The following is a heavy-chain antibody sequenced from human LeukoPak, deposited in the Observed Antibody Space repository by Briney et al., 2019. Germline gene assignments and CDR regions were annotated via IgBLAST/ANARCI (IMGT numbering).Heavy chain of an antibody. CDR1: GYTFTSYY. J-gene: IGHJ6*02. CDR3: ASPHPEVQLWDYYYYGMDV. D-gene: IGHD5-18*01. CDR2: IIPIVGTA. Sequence: ASVKVSCKASGYTFTSYYMHWVRQAPGQGLEWMGGIIPIVGTANYAQKFQGRVTITADESTSTAYMELSSLGSEDTAVYYCASPHPEVQLWDYYYYGMDVWGQGTTVTVSS. V-gene: IGHV1-69*13.